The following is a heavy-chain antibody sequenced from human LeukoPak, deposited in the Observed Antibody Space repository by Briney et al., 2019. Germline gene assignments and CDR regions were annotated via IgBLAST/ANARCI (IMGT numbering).Heavy chain of an antibody. CDR2: ISGSGGST. J-gene: IGHJ5*02. CDR1: GFTFSSYA. CDR3: AKVPYYDFWSGYYSNWFDP. D-gene: IGHD3-3*01. Sequence: GGSLRLSCAASGFTFSSYAMSWVRQAPGKGLEWVSAISGSGGSTYYADSVKGRFTISRDNPKNTLYLQMNSLRAEDTAVYYCAKVPYYDFWSGYYSNWFDPWGQGTLVTVSS. V-gene: IGHV3-23*01.